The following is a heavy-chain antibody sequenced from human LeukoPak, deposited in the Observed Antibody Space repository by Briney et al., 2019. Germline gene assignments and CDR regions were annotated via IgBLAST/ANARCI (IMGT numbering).Heavy chain of an antibody. V-gene: IGHV4-34*01. D-gene: IGHD3-16*02. CDR2: INHSGST. J-gene: IGHJ4*02. Sequence: SETLSLTCAVYGGSFSGYYWSWIRQPPGKGLEWIGEINHSGSTNYNPSLKSRVTISVDTSKNQFSLKLSSVTAADTAVYYCARVYDYVWGSYRYVRYFDYWGQGTLVTVSS. CDR1: GGSFSGYY. CDR3: ARVYDYVWGSYRYVRYFDY.